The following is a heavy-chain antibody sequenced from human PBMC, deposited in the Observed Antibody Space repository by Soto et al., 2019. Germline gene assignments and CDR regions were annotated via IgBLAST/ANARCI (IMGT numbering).Heavy chain of an antibody. CDR1: GGTFSSYT. CDR3: ARATVTGETWFDP. D-gene: IGHD4-17*01. V-gene: IGHV1-69*02. CDR2: IIPILAIA. Sequence: QVQLVQSGAEVKKPGSSVKVSCKASGGTFSSYTISWVRQAPGPGLEWMGRIIPILAIANYAQKFQGRVTITADKATSTAYMELSSRRSEDTAVYYCARATVTGETWFDPWGQGTLVPVSS. J-gene: IGHJ5*02.